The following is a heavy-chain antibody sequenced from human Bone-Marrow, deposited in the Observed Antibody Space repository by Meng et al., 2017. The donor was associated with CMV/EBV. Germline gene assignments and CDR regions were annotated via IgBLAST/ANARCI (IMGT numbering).Heavy chain of an antibody. CDR2: ISYDGSNK. CDR1: GFTFSRYT. D-gene: IGHD2-15*01. CDR3: ARATNCSGANCLNDAFDV. V-gene: IGHV3-30-3*01. J-gene: IGHJ3*01. Sequence: GESLKISCAASGFTFSRYTMHWVRQPPGKGLEWVAVISYDGSNKYYADSVKGRFTISRDNSKNPLYLQMNTLRPEDTALYYCARATNCSGANCLNDAFDVWGQGTMVTVSS.